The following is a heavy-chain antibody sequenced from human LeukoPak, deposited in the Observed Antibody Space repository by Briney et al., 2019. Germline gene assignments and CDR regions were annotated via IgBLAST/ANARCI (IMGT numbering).Heavy chain of an antibody. CDR3: ATDTGSYYLRYFDP. CDR1: GYTLTELS. V-gene: IGHV1-24*01. CDR2: FDPEDGET. D-gene: IGHD1-26*01. J-gene: IGHJ2*01. Sequence: ASVKVSCKVSGYTLTELSMHWVRQAPGKGLEWMGGFDPEDGETIYAQKFQGRVSMTEDTSTDTAYMELSSLRSEDTAMYYCATDTGSYYLRYFDPWGRGTLVTVSS.